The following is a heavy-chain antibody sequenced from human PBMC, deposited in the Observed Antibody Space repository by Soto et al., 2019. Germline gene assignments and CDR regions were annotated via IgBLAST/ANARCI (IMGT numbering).Heavy chain of an antibody. V-gene: IGHV2-5*01. CDR1: GFSLSTDKVG. D-gene: IGHD3-10*01. J-gene: IGHJ4*02. Sequence: QITLKESGPTLVKPTQTLKLTCTFSGFSLSTDKVGVGWIRQPPGQALEWLALIYWNDDKRFSPSLQSRLTNSRDTSKNQVVISTTNMDPVDTATYYSARQLWLGEFSGRRYFDDWGQGTLVTVSS. CDR2: IYWNDDK. CDR3: ARQLWLGEFSGRRYFDD.